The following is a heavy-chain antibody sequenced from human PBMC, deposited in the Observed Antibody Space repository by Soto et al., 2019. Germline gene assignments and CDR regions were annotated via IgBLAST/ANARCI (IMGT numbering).Heavy chain of an antibody. CDR3: ARSPREQELRFDY. Sequence: SLTLSLTCTVSGGSIISYYWRWIRQPPGKGLEWIGYIYYSGSTNYNPSLKSRVTISVDTSKNQFSLKLSSVTAADTAVYYCARSPREQELRFDYRGQGTLVTGSS. CDR1: GGSIISYY. J-gene: IGHJ4*02. D-gene: IGHD1-7*01. CDR2: IYYSGST. V-gene: IGHV4-59*01.